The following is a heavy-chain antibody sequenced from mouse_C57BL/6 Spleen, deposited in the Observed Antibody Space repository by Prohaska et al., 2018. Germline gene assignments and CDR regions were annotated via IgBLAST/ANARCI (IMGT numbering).Heavy chain of an antibody. Sequence: QVQLQQPGAELVMPGASVKLSCKASGYTFTSYWMHWVKQRPGQGLEWIGEIDLSDSYTNYNQKFKGKATLTVDKSSSTAYMQLSSLTSEDSAVYYCARGEAFDYWGQGTTLTVSS. J-gene: IGHJ2*01. CDR1: GYTFTSYW. V-gene: IGHV1-69*01. D-gene: IGHD3-2*02. CDR2: IDLSDSYT. CDR3: ARGEAFDY.